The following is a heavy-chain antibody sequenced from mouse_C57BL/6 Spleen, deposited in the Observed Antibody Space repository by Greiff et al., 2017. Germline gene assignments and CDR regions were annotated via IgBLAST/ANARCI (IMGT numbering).Heavy chain of an antibody. J-gene: IGHJ3*01. CDR2: IHPNSGST. V-gene: IGHV1-64*01. CDR3: AREGPGGFAY. Sequence: QVQLQQPGAELVKPGASVKLSCKASGYTFTSYWMHWVKQRPGQGLEWIGMIHPNSGSTNYNEKFKSKATMAVDKSSSTAYMQLSSLTSEDSAVYYCAREGPGGFAYWGQGTLVTVSA. CDR1: GYTFTSYW.